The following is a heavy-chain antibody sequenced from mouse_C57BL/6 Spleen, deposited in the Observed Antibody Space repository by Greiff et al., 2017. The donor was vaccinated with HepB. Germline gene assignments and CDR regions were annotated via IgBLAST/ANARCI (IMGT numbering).Heavy chain of an antibody. Sequence: VQLQQPGAELVKPGASVKMSCKASGYNFTSYWITWVKQRPGQGLEWIGDIYPGSGSTKYNEKFKSKANLTVDTSSSTAYMQLSSLTSEDSAVYYCAREESNWDFYFDYWGQGTTLTVSS. CDR3: AREESNWDFYFDY. CDR1: GYNFTSYW. CDR2: IYPGSGST. J-gene: IGHJ2*01. V-gene: IGHV1-55*01. D-gene: IGHD4-1*01.